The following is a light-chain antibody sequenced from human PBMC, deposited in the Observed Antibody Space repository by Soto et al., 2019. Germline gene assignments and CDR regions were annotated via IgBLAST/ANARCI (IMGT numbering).Light chain of an antibody. J-gene: IGLJ2*01. CDR3: AAWDDSLSAVV. CDR2: RND. Sequence: QSVLTQPPSASGTPGQRVTISCSGSSSNIGSNYVYWYQQLPGSAPKLLIYRNDQRPSGVPDRFSASKSGTAASLAISGLRSEDEADYYCAAWDDSLSAVVFGGGTKLTV. V-gene: IGLV1-47*01. CDR1: SSNIGSNY.